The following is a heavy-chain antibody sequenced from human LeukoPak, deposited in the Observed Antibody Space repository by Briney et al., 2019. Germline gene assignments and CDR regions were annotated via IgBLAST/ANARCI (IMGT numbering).Heavy chain of an antibody. D-gene: IGHD4-17*01. CDR2: MSGSGGST. V-gene: IGHV3-23*01. J-gene: IGHJ4*02. CDR1: GFTFRNYA. Sequence: GGSLRLSCAASGFTFRNYAMSWVRQAPGKGLEWVSSMSGSGGSTYYADSVKGRFTISRDNSKNTVYLQMNSLRGEDTAVYYCAKDSVESLYFYGDFDYFDYWGQGILVTVSS. CDR3: AKDSVESLYFYGDFDYFDY.